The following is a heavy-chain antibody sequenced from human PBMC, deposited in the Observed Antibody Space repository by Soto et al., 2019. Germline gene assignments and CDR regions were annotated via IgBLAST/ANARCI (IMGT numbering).Heavy chain of an antibody. CDR1: GLSFSSYA. V-gene: IGHV3-23*01. D-gene: IGHD6-6*01. Sequence: GGSLRLSCAASGLSFSSYAMSWVRQAPGKGLEWVSAISGSGGSTYYADSVKGRFTIPRDNSKNTLYLQMNSLRAEDTAVYYCVRDRTEYGSYGSSYYDVFDIWGQGTKVTVSS. CDR2: ISGSGGST. CDR3: VRDRTEYGSYGSSYYDVFDI. J-gene: IGHJ3*02.